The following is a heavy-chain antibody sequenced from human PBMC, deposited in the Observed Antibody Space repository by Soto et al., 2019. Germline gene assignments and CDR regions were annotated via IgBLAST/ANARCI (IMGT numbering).Heavy chain of an antibody. CDR2: INPSGGST. V-gene: IGHV1-46*01. CDR1: GYTFTSYY. J-gene: IGHJ6*02. Sequence: QLQLVQSGAEVKKPGASVKVSCKASGYTFTSYYMHWVRQAPGQGLEWMGIINPSGGSTSYAQKFQGRVTMTRDTSTSTVYMELSSLRSEDTAVYYCARDEGIAARPVGMDVWGQGTTVTVSS. D-gene: IGHD6-6*01. CDR3: ARDEGIAARPVGMDV.